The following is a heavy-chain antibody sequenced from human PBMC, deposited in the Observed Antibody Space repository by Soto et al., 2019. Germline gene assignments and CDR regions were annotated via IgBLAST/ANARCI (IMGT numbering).Heavy chain of an antibody. CDR1: GFTFTSFS. V-gene: IGHV3-23*01. CDR3: VRGKGIG. Sequence: EVQLLESGGGSVQPGGSLRLSCAASGFTFTSFSMNWVRQAPGKGLEWVSGAPGSTMNTYYADSVKGRFTICRDNSKNMLHLQMNGLRADDTAIYYGVRGKGIGWGQRTLVTVSS. D-gene: IGHD3-3*02. CDR2: APGSTMNT. J-gene: IGHJ4*02.